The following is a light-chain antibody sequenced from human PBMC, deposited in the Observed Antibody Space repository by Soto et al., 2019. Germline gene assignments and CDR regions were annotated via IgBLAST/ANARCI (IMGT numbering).Light chain of an antibody. V-gene: IGKV1-39*01. J-gene: IGKJ4*01. CDR2: AAS. Sequence: DIQMTQSPSSLSASVGDRVTITCRASQSISSYLNWYQQKPGKAPKLLIYAASSLQSGVPSRFSGSGSGTDFTLTISSLQPEYFSTYYCQQSYNTPPLTFGGGTKVESK. CDR1: QSISSY. CDR3: QQSYNTPPLT.